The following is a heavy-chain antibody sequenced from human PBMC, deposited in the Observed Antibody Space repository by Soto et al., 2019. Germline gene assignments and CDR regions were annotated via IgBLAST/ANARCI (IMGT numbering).Heavy chain of an antibody. CDR3: ARGGPNWDYYFYGMDV. V-gene: IGHV3-23*01. CDR2: ITGSGGKI. CDR1: GFTFSDYA. Sequence: GGSLRLSCAASGFTFSDYAMSWVRQAPGKGLEWVSVITGSGGKIYYADSVKGRFTISRDNARNSLYLQMNSLRAADTAVYYCARGGPNWDYYFYGMDVWGQGTTVTVSS. D-gene: IGHD3-16*01. J-gene: IGHJ6*02.